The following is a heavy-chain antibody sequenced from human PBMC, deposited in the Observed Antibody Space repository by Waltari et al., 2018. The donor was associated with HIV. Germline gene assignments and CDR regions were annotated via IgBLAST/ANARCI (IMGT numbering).Heavy chain of an antibody. D-gene: IGHD3-16*02. CDR3: SIDHAYLYRLDY. CDR1: GFDSYGFA. V-gene: IGHV3-49*03. CDR2: IRNHHFGGTT. Sequence: QVVASGGGLVHPGRSLQLSCATSGFDSYGFAGSWFRQAPGKPWEGVGRIRNHHFGGTTHNAASVRARFFICRDDSKGIAYVQMNSLKAQDTGIYDCSIDHAYLYRLDYWGQGTLVTVSS. J-gene: IGHJ4*02.